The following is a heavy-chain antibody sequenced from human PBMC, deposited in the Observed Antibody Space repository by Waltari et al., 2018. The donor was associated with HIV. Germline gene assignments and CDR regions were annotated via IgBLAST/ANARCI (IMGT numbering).Heavy chain of an antibody. V-gene: IGHV4-4*02. CDR1: GGSISSSNW. CDR3: AIRLRGCTGGVCYTGKAYYSGMDV. CDR2: PDHSGRT. Sequence: QVQLQESGPGLVKPSGTLSLTCAVSGGSISSSNWWSWVRQPPGEGLVWFGQPDHSGRTNYNPSLISRVTISLDKSKNQFSLKLRSVTAADTAVYYCAIRLRGCTGGVCYTGKAYYSGMDVWGQGTTVTVSS. J-gene: IGHJ6*02. D-gene: IGHD2-8*02.